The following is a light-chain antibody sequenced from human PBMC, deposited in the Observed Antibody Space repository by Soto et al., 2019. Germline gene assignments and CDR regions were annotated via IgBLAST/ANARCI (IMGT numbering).Light chain of an antibody. V-gene: IGKV1-5*03. Sequence: DIPMTQSPSTLSASVGDRVILTCRASQSISTWLAWYQQTPGKAPKLLIYKASSLQAGAPSRFSGSGSGTEFTLTISSLEPDDFATYYCQQYNYHPWTFGQGTKVDIK. J-gene: IGKJ1*01. CDR2: KAS. CDR1: QSISTW. CDR3: QQYNYHPWT.